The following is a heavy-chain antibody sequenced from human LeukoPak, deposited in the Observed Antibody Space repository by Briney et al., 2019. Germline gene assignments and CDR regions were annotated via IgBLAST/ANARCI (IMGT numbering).Heavy chain of an antibody. CDR3: AREWITMVRGVIITDYYYGMDV. Sequence: GGSLRLSCAASGLTFSSYGMHWVRQAPGKGLEWVAVIWYDGSNKYYADSVKGRFTISRDNSKNTLYLQMNSLRAEDTAVYYCAREWITMVRGVIITDYYYGMDVWGQGTTVTVSS. CDR1: GLTFSSYG. D-gene: IGHD3-10*01. V-gene: IGHV3-33*01. CDR2: IWYDGSNK. J-gene: IGHJ6*02.